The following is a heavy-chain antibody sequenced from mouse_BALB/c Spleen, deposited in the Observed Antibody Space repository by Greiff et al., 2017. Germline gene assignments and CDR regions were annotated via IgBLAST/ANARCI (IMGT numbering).Heavy chain of an antibody. D-gene: IGHD2-3*01. Sequence: VQLKESGPGLVAPSQSLSITCTVSGFSLTSYDISWIRQPPGKGLEWLGVIWTGGGTNYISAFMSRLSISKDNSKSQVFLKMNSLQTDDTAIYYCVRTSYDGYFDYWGQGTTLTVSS. V-gene: IGHV2-9-2*01. J-gene: IGHJ2*01. CDR1: GFSLTSYD. CDR2: IWTGGGT. CDR3: VRTSYDGYFDY.